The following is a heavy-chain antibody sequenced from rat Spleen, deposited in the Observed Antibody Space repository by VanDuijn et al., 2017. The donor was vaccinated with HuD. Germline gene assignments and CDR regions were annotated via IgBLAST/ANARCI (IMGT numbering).Heavy chain of an antibody. Sequence: EVQLQESGPGLVKPSQSLSLTCSVTGYSITSSYGWNWIRKFPGNKLEWMGYINNVGGTNYNPSLKSRISITRDTSKNQFFLQVNSVTTEDTATYYCVRRHYGYTDYFDYWGQGVMVTVSS. CDR3: VRRHYGYTDYFDY. J-gene: IGHJ2*01. V-gene: IGHV3-3*01. CDR2: INNVGGT. CDR1: GYSITSSYG. D-gene: IGHD1-9*01.